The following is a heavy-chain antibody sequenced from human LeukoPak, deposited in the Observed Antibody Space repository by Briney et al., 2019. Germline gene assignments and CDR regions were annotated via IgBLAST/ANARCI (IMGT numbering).Heavy chain of an antibody. D-gene: IGHD3-10*01. Sequence: GGSLKLSCAASGFTFGGSAMHWVRQASGKGLEWVGRIRSKANNYATAYAASVKGRFTISRDDSKNTAYLQMNSLRAEDTAVYYCARDRGSGLRSVFDIWGQGTMVTVSS. CDR3: ARDRGSGLRSVFDI. J-gene: IGHJ3*02. V-gene: IGHV3-73*01. CDR2: IRSKANNYAT. CDR1: GFTFGGSA.